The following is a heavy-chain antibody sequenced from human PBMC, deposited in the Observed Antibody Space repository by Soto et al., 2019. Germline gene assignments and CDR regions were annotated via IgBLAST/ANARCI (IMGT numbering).Heavy chain of an antibody. CDR1: GGTFSSYT. CDR2: IIPVFDTT. J-gene: IGHJ6*02. D-gene: IGHD5-12*01. V-gene: IGHV1-69*12. CDR3: ARGGYDLYGMDV. Sequence: QVQLVQSGAEVKKPGSSVKVSCKASGGTFSSYTLSWVRQAPGQGLEWMGWIIPVFDTTNYAQKFQGRVTVTAEESTSTAYRELSSLRYEDTAVYYCARGGYDLYGMDVWGQGTKVTVSS.